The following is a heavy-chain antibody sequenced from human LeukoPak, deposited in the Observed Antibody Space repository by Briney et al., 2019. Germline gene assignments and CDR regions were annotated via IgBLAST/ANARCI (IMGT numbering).Heavy chain of an antibody. CDR3: ARDLGSEGFFDY. J-gene: IGHJ4*02. CDR2: ISGSGGST. CDR1: GFTFINYA. D-gene: IGHD2-15*01. V-gene: IGHV3-23*01. Sequence: PGGSLRLSCAASGFTFINYAMTWVRQAPGKGLEWVSAISGSGGSTYYADSVKGRFTISRDNSKNTLYLQMNSLRAEDTAVYFCARDLGSEGFFDYWGQGTLVTVSS.